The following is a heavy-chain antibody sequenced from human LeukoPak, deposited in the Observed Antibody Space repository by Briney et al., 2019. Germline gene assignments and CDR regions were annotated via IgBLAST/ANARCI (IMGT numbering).Heavy chain of an antibody. D-gene: IGHD3-22*01. CDR1: GFTFSSYA. J-gene: IGHJ4*02. CDR2: ISYDGSNK. V-gene: IGHV3-30-3*01. Sequence: GRSLRLSSAASGFTFSSYAMHWVRQAPGKGLEWVAVISYDGSNKYYADSVKGRFTISRDNSKNTLYLQMNSLRAEDTAVYYCARRYYYLIDYWGQGTLVTVSS. CDR3: ARRYYYLIDY.